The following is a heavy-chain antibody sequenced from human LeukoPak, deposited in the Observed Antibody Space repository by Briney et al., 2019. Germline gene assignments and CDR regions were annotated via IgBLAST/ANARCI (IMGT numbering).Heavy chain of an antibody. J-gene: IGHJ4*02. Sequence: ASVKVSCKVSGYTLTELSMHWVRQAPGKGLEWMGGFDPEDGETIYAQKFQGRVTMTEDTSTDTAYMELSSLRSEDTAVYYCARNPGDSSGYTNDFWGQGTLVTVSS. V-gene: IGHV1-24*01. CDR2: FDPEDGET. CDR3: ARNPGDSSGYTNDF. D-gene: IGHD3-22*01. CDR1: GYTLTELS.